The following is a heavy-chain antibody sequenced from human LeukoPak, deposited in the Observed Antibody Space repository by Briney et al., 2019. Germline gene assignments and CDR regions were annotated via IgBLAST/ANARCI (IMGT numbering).Heavy chain of an antibody. CDR2: ISFNGSNK. J-gene: IGHJ5*02. Sequence: RPGGSLRLSCVASGFIFNTYAMHWVRQAPGKGLEWVAVISFNGSNKFYADSVEGRFTISRDDSKNTLYLQMNILRVGDMGVYYCARAWGGGSTAAGLYSSPTSWIDPWGQGTLVTVSS. CDR3: ARAWGGGSTAAGLYSSPTSWIDP. CDR1: GFIFNTYA. D-gene: IGHD6-13*01. V-gene: IGHV3-30*04.